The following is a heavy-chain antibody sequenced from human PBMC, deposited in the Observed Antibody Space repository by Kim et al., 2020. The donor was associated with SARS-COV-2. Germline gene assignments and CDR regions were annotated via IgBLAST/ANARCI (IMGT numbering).Heavy chain of an antibody. D-gene: IGHD4-17*01. CDR2: IYPGDSDT. CDR1: GYSFTSYW. V-gene: IGHV5-51*01. Sequence: GESLKISCKGSGYSFTSYWIGWVRQMPGKGLEWMGIIYPGDSDTRYSPSFQGQVTISADKSISTAYLQWSSLKASDTAMYYCARLVPDYNYGDYIGYWGQGTLVTVSS. J-gene: IGHJ4*02. CDR3: ARLVPDYNYGDYIGY.